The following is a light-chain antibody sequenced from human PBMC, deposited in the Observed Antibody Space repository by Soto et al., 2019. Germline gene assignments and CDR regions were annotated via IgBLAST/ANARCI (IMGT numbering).Light chain of an antibody. CDR1: QSVSSSY. V-gene: IGKV3-20*01. Sequence: EIVLTQSPGTLSLSPGERATLSCRASQSVSSSYLAWYQQKPGQAPMLLIYGASSRATGIPDRFSCSWSGTDFTLTISRLEPEDFAVYYCQQYGSSPPFTFGPGTKVDIK. CDR2: GAS. CDR3: QQYGSSPPFT. J-gene: IGKJ3*01.